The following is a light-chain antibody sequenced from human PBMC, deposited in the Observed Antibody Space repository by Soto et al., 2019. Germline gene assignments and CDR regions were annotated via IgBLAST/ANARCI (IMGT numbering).Light chain of an antibody. Sequence: QPVLTQSSSASASLRSSVWLTCTLSRGHSSYIIAWHQQQPGTAPRYLMKLEGSGSYNKGSGVPDRFSGSSSGDDRYLIISNRQLEDEAEYYCETWDSNTRVFGGGTKVTVL. CDR2: LEGSGSY. J-gene: IGLJ3*02. CDR1: RGHSSYI. V-gene: IGLV4-60*02. CDR3: ETWDSNTRV.